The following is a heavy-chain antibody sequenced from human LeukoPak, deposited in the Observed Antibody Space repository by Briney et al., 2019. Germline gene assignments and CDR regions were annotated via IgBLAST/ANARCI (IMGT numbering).Heavy chain of an antibody. Sequence: GGALRLSCAASGFTFSTYEMNWVRPAPGKGPEGVSYISSTGSNIYYADSVKGRFTISRDNAKNSLYLLMNSLRTEDTAVYYCAATYYYDGSGDYWGQGTLVTVSS. J-gene: IGHJ4*02. V-gene: IGHV3-48*03. CDR2: ISSTGSNI. CDR1: GFTFSTYE. D-gene: IGHD3-22*01. CDR3: AATYYYDGSGDY.